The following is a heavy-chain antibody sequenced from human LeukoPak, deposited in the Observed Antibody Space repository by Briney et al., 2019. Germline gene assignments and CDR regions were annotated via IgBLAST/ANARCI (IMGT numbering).Heavy chain of an antibody. CDR1: GGSFSGYY. CDR2: INHSGST. Sequence: SETLSLTCAVYGGSFSGYYWSWIRQPPGKGLEWIGEINHSGSTNYNPSLKSRVTISVDTSKNQFSLELSSVTAADTAVYYCARGGRKDIVVVPAAGYYFDYWGQGTLVTVSS. J-gene: IGHJ4*02. V-gene: IGHV4-34*01. D-gene: IGHD2-2*01. CDR3: ARGGRKDIVVVPAAGYYFDY.